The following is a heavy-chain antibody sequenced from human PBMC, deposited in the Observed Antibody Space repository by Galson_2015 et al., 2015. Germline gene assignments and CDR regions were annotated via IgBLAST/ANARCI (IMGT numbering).Heavy chain of an antibody. J-gene: IGHJ4*02. CDR3: ARILLSDYFDY. V-gene: IGHV3-48*02. CDR1: GFTFSSYS. CDR2: ISSGSRTF. Sequence: SLRLSCAASGFTFSSYSMNWVRQAPGKGLEWLSYISSGSRTFYYADSVKGRFTISRDDAKNSLYLQMNGLRDEDSAIYYCARILLSDYFDYWGQGTLVTVSS.